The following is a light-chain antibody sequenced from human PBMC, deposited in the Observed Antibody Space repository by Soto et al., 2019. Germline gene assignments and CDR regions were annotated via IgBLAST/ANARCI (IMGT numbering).Light chain of an antibody. CDR1: QSVSSN. CDR3: QQRSNWPFT. Sequence: EIVMTQSPATLSLSPGERATLSCRASQSVSSNLAWYQQKPGQAPRLLIYGASTRATGIPARFSGSGSGTEFTLTISSLEPEDFAVYYCQQRSNWPFTFGQGTRLEIK. CDR2: GAS. J-gene: IGKJ5*01. V-gene: IGKV3-15*01.